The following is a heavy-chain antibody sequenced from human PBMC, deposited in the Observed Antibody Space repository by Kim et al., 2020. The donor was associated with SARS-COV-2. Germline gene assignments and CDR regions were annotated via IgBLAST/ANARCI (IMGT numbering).Heavy chain of an antibody. CDR3: ARDATYYYDSSGYFDY. J-gene: IGHJ4*02. CDR1: GFTFSDYY. D-gene: IGHD3-22*01. CDR2: ISSSGSTI. Sequence: GGSLRLSCAASGFTFSDYYMSWIRQAPGKGLEWVSYISSSGSTIYYADSVKGRFTISRDNAKNSLYLQMNSLRAEDTAVYYCARDATYYYDSSGYFDYWGQGTLVTVSS. V-gene: IGHV3-11*01.